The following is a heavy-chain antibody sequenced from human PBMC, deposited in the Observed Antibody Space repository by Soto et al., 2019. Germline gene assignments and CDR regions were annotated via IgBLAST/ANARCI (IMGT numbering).Heavy chain of an antibody. Sequence: SVKVSCSASGGTISSYLISWVRQAPGQGLEWMGGIIPIFGTTNYAQKFQGRVTITADESTNTAYMELSSLRADDTAVYYCVRGATVTKYYSNGMDVWGRGTTDTVSS. CDR1: GGTISSYL. V-gene: IGHV1-69*13. J-gene: IGHJ6*02. D-gene: IGHD4-17*01. CDR3: VRGATVTKYYSNGMDV. CDR2: IIPIFGTT.